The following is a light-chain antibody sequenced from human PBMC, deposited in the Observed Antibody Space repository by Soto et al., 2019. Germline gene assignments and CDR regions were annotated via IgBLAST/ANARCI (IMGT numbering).Light chain of an antibody. CDR3: QQYNNWPPWT. Sequence: ELVMTQSPATLSLSPGARATLSCRASQTVSTNLAWYQQKPCQAHRLLISGASTRATGIPARFSGSGSGTEFTPTISSLQSEDFAVYYCQQYNNWPPWTFGQGTKLDIK. CDR1: QTVSTN. J-gene: IGKJ1*01. V-gene: IGKV3D-15*01. CDR2: GAS.